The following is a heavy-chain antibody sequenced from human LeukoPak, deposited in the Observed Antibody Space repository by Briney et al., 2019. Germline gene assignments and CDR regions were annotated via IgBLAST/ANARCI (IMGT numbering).Heavy chain of an antibody. V-gene: IGHV1-46*01. D-gene: IGHD2-2*01. Sequence: ASVEVSCKASGYTFTSYYMHWVRQAPGQGLEWMGIINPSGGSTSYAQKFQGRVTMTRDTSTSTVYMELSSLRSEDTAVYYCARGHCSSTSCYLNWFDPWGQGTLVTVSS. CDR2: INPSGGST. CDR1: GYTFTSYY. CDR3: ARGHCSSTSCYLNWFDP. J-gene: IGHJ5*02.